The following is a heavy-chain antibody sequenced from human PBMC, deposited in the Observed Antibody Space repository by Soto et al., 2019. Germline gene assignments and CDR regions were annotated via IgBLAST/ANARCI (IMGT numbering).Heavy chain of an antibody. D-gene: IGHD7-27*01. J-gene: IGHJ4*02. CDR3: ARNNWGIDY. V-gene: IGHV3-74*01. Sequence: PGGSLRLSCAASGFTFSSYGMHWVRQVPGKGLMWVSRIDSDGSSADYADSVAGRFTISRDNVNNTLFLQMRSLRAEDTAVYYCARNNWGIDYWGQGILVTVSS. CDR1: GFTFSSYG. CDR2: IDSDGSSA.